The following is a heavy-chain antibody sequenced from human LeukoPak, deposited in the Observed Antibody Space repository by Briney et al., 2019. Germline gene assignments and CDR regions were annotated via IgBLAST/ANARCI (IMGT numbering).Heavy chain of an antibody. J-gene: IGHJ6*03. V-gene: IGHV3-21*01. D-gene: IGHD3-10*01. Sequence: KPGGSLRLSCAASGFTFSSYWMSWVRQAPGKGLEWVSSISSSSSYIYYAASVKGRFTISRDNAKNSLYLQMNSLRAEDTAVYYCARARSLDYYWEGYYMDVWGKGTTVTVSS. CDR2: ISSSSSYI. CDR3: ARARSLDYYWEGYYMDV. CDR1: GFTFSSYW.